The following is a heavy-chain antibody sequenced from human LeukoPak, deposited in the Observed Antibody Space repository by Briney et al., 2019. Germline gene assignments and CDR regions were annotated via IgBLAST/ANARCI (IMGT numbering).Heavy chain of an antibody. CDR2: VNPYNGNT. Sequence: ASVKVSCKGSGYTFINYGISWVRQAPGQGLEWMGWVNPYNGNTNYAQKLQGRVTMTTDTSTSTAYMELRSLRSDDTAVYYCARAGYRSGGSCYESWFDPWGQGTLVTVSS. CDR3: ARAGYRSGGSCYESWFDP. D-gene: IGHD2-15*01. CDR1: GYTFINYG. V-gene: IGHV1-18*01. J-gene: IGHJ5*02.